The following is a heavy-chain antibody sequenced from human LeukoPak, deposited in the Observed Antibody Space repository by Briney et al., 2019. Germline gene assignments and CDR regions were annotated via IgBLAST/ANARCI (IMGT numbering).Heavy chain of an antibody. J-gene: IGHJ4*02. CDR2: INPSGGST. Sequence: ASVKVSCKASGYTFTSYYMHWVRQAPGQGLEWMGIINPSGGSTSYAQKFQGRVTMTRDTSTSTVYMELSSLRSEDTAVYYCAITYYYDSSGYAAVGYYFDYWGQGTLVTVSS. CDR3: AITYYYDSSGYAAVGYYFDY. D-gene: IGHD3-22*01. CDR1: GYTFTSYY. V-gene: IGHV1-46*01.